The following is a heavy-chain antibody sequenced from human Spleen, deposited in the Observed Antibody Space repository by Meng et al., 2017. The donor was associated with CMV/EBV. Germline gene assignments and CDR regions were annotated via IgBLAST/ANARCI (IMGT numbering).Heavy chain of an antibody. D-gene: IGHD1-1*01. J-gene: IGHJ4*02. CDR3: VRGYNSFDS. CDR2: SRNKANRYTT. CDR1: GFIFSDHY. V-gene: IGHV3-72*01. Sequence: GESLKIFCAASGFIFSDHYMDWVRQAPGKGLEWVGRSRNKANRYTTEYAASVKGRFTISRDESKNSLYLQMNSLKTEDTAVFYCVRGYNSFDSWGQGTLVTVSS.